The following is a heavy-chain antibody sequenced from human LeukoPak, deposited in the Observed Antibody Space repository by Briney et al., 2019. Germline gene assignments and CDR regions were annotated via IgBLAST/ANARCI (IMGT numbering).Heavy chain of an antibody. CDR2: IYHSGST. CDR3: ARQRREQWLPWYFDL. D-gene: IGHD6-19*01. V-gene: IGHV4-30-2*01. CDR1: GVSISSGGYS. Sequence: SQTLSPTCAVSGVSISSGGYSWSWIRQPPGEGLEWIGYIYHSGSTYYNPSLKSRVTISVDRSKNQFSLKLSSVTAADTAVYYCARQRREQWLPWYFDLWGRGTLVTVSS. J-gene: IGHJ2*01.